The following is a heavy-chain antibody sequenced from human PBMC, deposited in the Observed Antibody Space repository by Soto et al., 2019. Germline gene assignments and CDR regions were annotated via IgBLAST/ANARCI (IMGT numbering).Heavy chain of an antibody. CDR1: GYTFTSYG. Sequence: ASVKVSCKASGYTFTSYGISWVRQAPGQGLEWMGWISAYNGNTNYAQKLQGRVTMTTDTSTSTAYMELRSLRSDDTAVYYCAREVCDPSGGSCYLNFDYWGQGTLVTVSS. CDR3: AREVCDPSGGSCYLNFDY. V-gene: IGHV1-18*01. J-gene: IGHJ4*02. CDR2: ISAYNGNT. D-gene: IGHD2-15*01.